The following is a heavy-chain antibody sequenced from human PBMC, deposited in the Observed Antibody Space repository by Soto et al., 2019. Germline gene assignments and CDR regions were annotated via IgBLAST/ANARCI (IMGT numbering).Heavy chain of an antibody. CDR2: ISGSGGST. CDR1: GFTFSSYA. J-gene: IGHJ4*02. V-gene: IGHV3-23*01. CDR3: AKRVSVVVVAATDYFDY. D-gene: IGHD2-15*01. Sequence: RGSLRLSCAASGFTFSSYAMSWVRQAPGKGLEWVSAISGSGGSTYYADSVKGRFTISRDNSKNTLYLQMNSLRAEDTAVYYCAKRVSVVVVAATDYFDYWGQGTLVTVSS.